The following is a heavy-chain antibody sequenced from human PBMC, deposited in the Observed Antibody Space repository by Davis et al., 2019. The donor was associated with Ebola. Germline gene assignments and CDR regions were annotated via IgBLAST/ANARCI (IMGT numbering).Heavy chain of an antibody. Sequence: PGGSLRLSCAASGFTFSTYAMHWVRQAPGKGLEWVAVISYDGSNKYYADSVKGRFTISRDNSKNTLYLQMNSLRAEDTAVYYCAGVRGGSYFDYWGQGTLVTVSS. CDR3: AGVRGGSYFDY. V-gene: IGHV3-30-3*01. J-gene: IGHJ4*03. CDR2: ISYDGSNK. D-gene: IGHD1-26*01. CDR1: GFTFSTYA.